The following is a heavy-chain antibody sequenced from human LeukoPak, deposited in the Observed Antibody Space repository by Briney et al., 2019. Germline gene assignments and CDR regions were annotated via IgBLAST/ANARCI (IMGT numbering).Heavy chain of an antibody. V-gene: IGHV4-34*01. J-gene: IGHJ3*02. CDR2: INHSGST. CDR3: ARRPRNYDFWSIYAFDI. CDR1: GGSFSGYY. Sequence: SETLSLTCAVYGGSFSGYYWSWIRQPPGKGLEWIGEINHSGSTNYNPSLKSRVTILVDTSKNQFSLKLSSVTAADTAVYYCARRPRNYDFWSIYAFDIWGQGTMVTVSS. D-gene: IGHD3-3*01.